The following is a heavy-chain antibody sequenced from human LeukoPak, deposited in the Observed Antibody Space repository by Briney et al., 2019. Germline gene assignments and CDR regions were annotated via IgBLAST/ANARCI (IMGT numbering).Heavy chain of an antibody. D-gene: IGHD3-10*01. CDR3: ARDHGSYYMFDY. J-gene: IGHJ4*02. V-gene: IGHV4-39*07. CDR2: IYYSGST. Sequence: PSETLSLTCTVSGGSISSSSYYWGWIRQPPGKGLEWIGSIYYSGSTYYNPSLKSRVTISVDTSKNQFSLKLSSVTAADTAVYYCARDHGSYYMFDYWGQGTLVTVSS. CDR1: GGSISSSSYY.